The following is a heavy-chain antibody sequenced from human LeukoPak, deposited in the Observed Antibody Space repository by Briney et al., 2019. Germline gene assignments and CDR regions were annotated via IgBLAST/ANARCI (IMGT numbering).Heavy chain of an antibody. Sequence: ASVKVSCKASGYTFTSYGISWVRQAPGQGLEWMGWISTHNGDTKFAQKLQGRLTMTTDTSTSTAYMELRSLGSEDTAVYYCARERDYYDSGSFDCWGQGTLVTVSS. V-gene: IGHV1-18*01. CDR1: GYTFTSYG. CDR2: ISTHNGDT. J-gene: IGHJ4*02. CDR3: ARERDYYDSGSFDC. D-gene: IGHD3-22*01.